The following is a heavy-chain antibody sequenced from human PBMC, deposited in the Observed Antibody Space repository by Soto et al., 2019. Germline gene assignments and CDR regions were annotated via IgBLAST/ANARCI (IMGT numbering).Heavy chain of an antibody. J-gene: IGHJ5*02. Sequence: VRLVQSGADVKKPGASVKISCKASGYNSPQYPIHWLRQAPGQRLEWMGWITAGDAKTEYSQKFQGRVTISRDISATTVYLDLDSLRSEDTAVYYCARDLYSSSWFWFDPWGRGTQVIVSS. D-gene: IGHD2-2*01. CDR1: GYNSPQYP. CDR3: ARDLYSSSWFWFDP. CDR2: ITAGDAKT. V-gene: IGHV1-3*01.